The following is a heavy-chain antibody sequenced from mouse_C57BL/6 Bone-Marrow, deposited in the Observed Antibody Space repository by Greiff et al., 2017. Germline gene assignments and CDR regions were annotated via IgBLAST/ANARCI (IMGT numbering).Heavy chain of an antibody. V-gene: IGHV1-15*01. Sequence: VKLMESGAELVRPGASVTLSCKASGYTFTDYEMHWVKQTPVHGLEWIGAIDPETGGTAYNQKFKGKAILTADKSSSTAYMELRSLTSEDSAVYYCTRLLNGYTYYFDYWGQGTTLTVSS. D-gene: IGHD2-2*01. CDR3: TRLLNGYTYYFDY. CDR2: IDPETGGT. J-gene: IGHJ2*01. CDR1: GYTFTDYE.